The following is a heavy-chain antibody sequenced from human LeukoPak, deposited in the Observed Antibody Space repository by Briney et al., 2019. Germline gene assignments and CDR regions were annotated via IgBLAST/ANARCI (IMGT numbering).Heavy chain of an antibody. CDR2: IYYSGNT. V-gene: IGHV4-39*01. D-gene: IGHD3-10*01. CDR3: ARGGGSITMVRGVIIIPRGEIYYMDV. Sequence: SETLSLTCTVSGVSISSSNSYWGWIRQPPGKGLEWIGSIYYSGNTYYNASLKSQASISIDTSKNQFSLKLSSVTAADTAVYYCARGGGSITMVRGVIIIPRGEIYYMDVWGKGTTVTVSS. CDR1: GVSISSSNSY. J-gene: IGHJ6*03.